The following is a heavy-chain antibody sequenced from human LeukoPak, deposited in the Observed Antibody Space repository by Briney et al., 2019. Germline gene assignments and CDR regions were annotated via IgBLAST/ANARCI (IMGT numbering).Heavy chain of an antibody. D-gene: IGHD5-18*01. Sequence: SQTLSLTCAVSGGSISSGGYSWSWIRQPPGKGLEWIGYIYHNGNTYYSPSLKSRVTISVDRSKNQLSLKLSSVTAADTAMYYCASGGYSYGFDYWGQGTLVTVSS. J-gene: IGHJ4*02. CDR2: IYHNGNT. CDR1: GGSISSGGYS. CDR3: ASGGYSYGFDY. V-gene: IGHV4-30-2*01.